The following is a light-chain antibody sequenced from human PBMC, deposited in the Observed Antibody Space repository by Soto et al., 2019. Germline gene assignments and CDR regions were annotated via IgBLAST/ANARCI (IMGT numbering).Light chain of an antibody. Sequence: IVVTQSPATLSVSPGERATLSCWASQSVRSNLAWYQQKPGQGPRLLIYGASTRATGIPGRFSGSGSGTEFTLTITNLQSEDFAVYNCQQYSEWPLTFGGGTKVEIK. CDR3: QQYSEWPLT. J-gene: IGKJ4*01. V-gene: IGKV3-15*01. CDR2: GAS. CDR1: QSVRSN.